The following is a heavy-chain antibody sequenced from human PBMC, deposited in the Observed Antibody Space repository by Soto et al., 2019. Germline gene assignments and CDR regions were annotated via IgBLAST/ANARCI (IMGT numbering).Heavy chain of an antibody. CDR2: IYYSGST. D-gene: IGHD1-26*01. CDR3: ARQSAGEDWFDP. J-gene: IGHJ5*02. V-gene: IGHV4-39*01. CDR1: GGSISSSSYY. Sequence: SETLSLTCTVSGGSISSSSYYWGWIRQPPGKGLEWIGSIYYSGSTYYNPPLKSRVTISVDTSKNQFSLKLSSVTAADTAVYYCARQSAGEDWFDPWGQGTLVTVSS.